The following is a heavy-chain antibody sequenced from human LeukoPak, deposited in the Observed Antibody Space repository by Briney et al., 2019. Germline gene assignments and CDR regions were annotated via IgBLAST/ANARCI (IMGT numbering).Heavy chain of an antibody. CDR2: IKQDGSEK. V-gene: IGHV3-7*01. J-gene: IGHJ4*02. CDR1: GFTFNSYW. CDR3: ARVSTYYYDSSGYFVTMQYYFDY. D-gene: IGHD3-22*01. Sequence: PGGSLRLSCAASGFTFNSYWMSWVRQAPGKGLEWVANIKQDGSEKYYVDSVKGRFTISRDNAKNSLYLQMNSLGAEDTAVYYCARVSTYYYDSSGYFVTMQYYFDYWGQGTLVTVSS.